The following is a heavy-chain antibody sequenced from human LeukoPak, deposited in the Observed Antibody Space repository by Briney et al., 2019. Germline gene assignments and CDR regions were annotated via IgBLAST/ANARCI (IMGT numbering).Heavy chain of an antibody. CDR3: AHLPNGHDDYGDYRLAYYFDY. D-gene: IGHD4-17*01. CDR1: GGTFSSYA. Sequence: ASVKVSCKASGGTFSSYAISWVRQAPGQGLEWMGGIIPIFGTANYAQKFQGRVTITADESTSTAYMELGSLRSEDTAVYYCAHLPNGHDDYGDYRLAYYFDYWGQGTLVTVSS. CDR2: IIPIFGTA. V-gene: IGHV1-69*13. J-gene: IGHJ4*02.